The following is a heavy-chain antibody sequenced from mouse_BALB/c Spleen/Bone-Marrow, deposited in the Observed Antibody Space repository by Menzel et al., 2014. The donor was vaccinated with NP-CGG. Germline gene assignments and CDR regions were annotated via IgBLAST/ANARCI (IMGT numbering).Heavy chain of an antibody. CDR2: IDPANGNT. V-gene: IGHV14-3*02. CDR3: ARWEYYAMDY. D-gene: IGHD4-1*01. Sequence: VQLQQSGAELVKPGASVKLSCTASGFNTKDTYMHWVKQRPEQGLERIGRIDPANGNTKYDPKFQGKATITADTSSKTAYLQLSSLTSEDTAVYYCARWEYYAMDYWGQGTSVTVSS. CDR1: GFNTKDTY. J-gene: IGHJ4*01.